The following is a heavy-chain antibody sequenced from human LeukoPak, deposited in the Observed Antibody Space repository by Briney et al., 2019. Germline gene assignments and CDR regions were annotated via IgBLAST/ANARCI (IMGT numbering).Heavy chain of an antibody. CDR3: AKDRRLGGAAYAFDI. Sequence: SGGSLRLSCAASGFTFSSYAMNWVRQAPGKGLEWVSAISGSGGSTYYADSVKGRFTISRDNSKNTLYLQMNSLRAEDTAVYYCAKDRRLGGAAYAFDIWGQGTMVTVSS. CDR1: GFTFSSYA. D-gene: IGHD2-15*01. J-gene: IGHJ3*02. CDR2: ISGSGGST. V-gene: IGHV3-23*01.